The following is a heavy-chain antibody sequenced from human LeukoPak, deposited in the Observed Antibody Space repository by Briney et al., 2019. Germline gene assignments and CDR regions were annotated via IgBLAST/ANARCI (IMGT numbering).Heavy chain of an antibody. CDR3: ARETSVSTIDYYYYYMDV. V-gene: IGHV4-38-2*02. Sequence: SETLSLTCTVSGYSISSGYYWGWIRQPPGKGLEWIGSIYRSGSTYNKPSLKSRISISLDTSKNHFSLKLTSVTAADTAVYYCARETSVSTIDYYYYYMDVWGKGTTVTISS. CDR2: IYRSGST. J-gene: IGHJ6*03. CDR1: GYSISSGYY. D-gene: IGHD4-17*01.